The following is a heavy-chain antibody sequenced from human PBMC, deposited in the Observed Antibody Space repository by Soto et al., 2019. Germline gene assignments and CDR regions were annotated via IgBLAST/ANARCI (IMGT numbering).Heavy chain of an antibody. CDR3: ARSDNRNSLYGVDV. Sequence: PSETLSLTCAVNGGSLSCYYWSGIRQSPGKGLEWIGEINHRGSSDYNPSLKSRVTISIDASKNHVTLELTSVTAADTAVYYCARSDNRNSLYGVDVWGQGTAVTVSS. D-gene: IGHD1-7*01. CDR1: GGSLSCYY. V-gene: IGHV4-34*01. CDR2: INHRGSS. J-gene: IGHJ6*02.